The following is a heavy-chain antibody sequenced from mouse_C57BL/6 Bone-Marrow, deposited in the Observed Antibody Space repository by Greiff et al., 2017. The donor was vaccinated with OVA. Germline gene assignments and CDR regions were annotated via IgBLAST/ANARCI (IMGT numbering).Heavy chain of an antibody. V-gene: IGHV5-4*01. D-gene: IGHD1-1*01. CDR2: ISDGGSYT. Sequence: EVQLQESGGGLVKPGGSLKLTCAVSGFTFSSYAMSWVRQTPEKRLEWVATISDGGSYTYYPDNVKGRFTISRDNAKNNLYLQMSHLKSEDTAMYYCARDYYDSSPLAYWGQGTPVTISA. J-gene: IGHJ3*01. CDR1: GFTFSSYA. CDR3: ARDYYDSSPLAY.